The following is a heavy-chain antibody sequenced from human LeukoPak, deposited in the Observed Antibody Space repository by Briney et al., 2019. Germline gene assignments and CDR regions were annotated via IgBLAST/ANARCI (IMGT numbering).Heavy chain of an antibody. Sequence: SETLSLTCAVYGGSLSGYYWSWIRQPPGKGLEWIGEINHSGSTNYNPSLKSRVTISVDTSKNQFSLKLSSVTAADTAVYYCARLVNGTYDFWSGYPVGYFDYWGQGTLVTVSS. J-gene: IGHJ4*02. CDR1: GGSLSGYY. D-gene: IGHD3-3*01. V-gene: IGHV4-34*01. CDR2: INHSGST. CDR3: ARLVNGTYDFWSGYPVGYFDY.